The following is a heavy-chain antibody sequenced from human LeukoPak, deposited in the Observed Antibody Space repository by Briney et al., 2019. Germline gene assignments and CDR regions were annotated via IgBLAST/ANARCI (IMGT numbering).Heavy chain of an antibody. Sequence: PGGTLRLSCAASGFTFSGSAMHWVRQASGKGLEWVGRIRSKANSYATAYAASVKGRFTISRDDSKNTAYLQMNSLKTEDTAVYYCTRPGRMLLWFGELPQTTMDVWGKGTTVTVSS. CDR3: TRPGRMLLWFGELPQTTMDV. V-gene: IGHV3-73*01. CDR1: GFTFSGSA. CDR2: IRSKANSYAT. J-gene: IGHJ6*04. D-gene: IGHD3-10*01.